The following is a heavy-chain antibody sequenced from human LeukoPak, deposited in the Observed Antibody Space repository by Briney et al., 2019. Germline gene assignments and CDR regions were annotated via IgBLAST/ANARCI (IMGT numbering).Heavy chain of an antibody. V-gene: IGHV4-59*01. J-gene: IGHJ6*02. CDR2: IYYSGST. CDR3: ARSPGGYDILTAYYPLGMDV. CDR1: GGSISSYY. D-gene: IGHD3-9*01. Sequence: SETLSLTCTVSGGSISSYYWSWIRQPPGKGLEWIGYIYYSGSTNYNPSLKSRVTISVDTSKNQFSLKLSSVTAADTAVYYCARSPGGYDILTAYYPLGMDVWGQGTTVTVSS.